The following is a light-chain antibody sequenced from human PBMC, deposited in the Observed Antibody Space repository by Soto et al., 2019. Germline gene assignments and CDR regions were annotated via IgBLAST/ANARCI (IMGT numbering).Light chain of an antibody. CDR2: AAS. CDR1: QGISNH. J-gene: IGKJ1*01. Sequence: DIQMTQSPSSVSASVGDRVMITCRASQGISNHLAWYQQKPGTVPKLLIYAASTLQSGVPSRFSGSGSGTDFTLTISSLQPEDVATYSCQKYNSAPWTFGQGTKVEIK. V-gene: IGKV1-27*01. CDR3: QKYNSAPWT.